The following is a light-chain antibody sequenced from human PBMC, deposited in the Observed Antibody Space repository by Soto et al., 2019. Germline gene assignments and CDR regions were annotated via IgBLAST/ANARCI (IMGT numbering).Light chain of an antibody. CDR1: SGDVGGYEY. CDR3: ASWDDSLSGPV. J-gene: IGLJ3*02. Sequence: QSALTQPRSVSGSPGQSVTISCLGTSGDVGGYEYVSWYQQHPGKAPRLLIFDVNKRPSGVPDRFSGSKSGNTASLTISGLRSEDEADYYCASWDDSLSGPVFGGGTQLTVL. V-gene: IGLV2-11*01. CDR2: DVN.